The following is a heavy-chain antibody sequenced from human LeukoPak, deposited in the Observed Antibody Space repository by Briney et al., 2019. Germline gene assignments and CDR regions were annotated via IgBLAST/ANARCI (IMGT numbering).Heavy chain of an antibody. CDR3: AKEDVVVVIGGTYDAFDV. J-gene: IGHJ3*01. Sequence: PGGSLRLSCAASGFTFNNYAMNWVRQAPGKGLEWVSGISSTGGGTYYADSVKGRFTISRDNFKNMLYLQMNSLRAEDTAVYYCAKEDVVVVIGGTYDAFDVWGQGTMVTVSS. CDR1: GFTFNNYA. CDR2: ISSTGGGT. V-gene: IGHV3-23*01. D-gene: IGHD2-21*01.